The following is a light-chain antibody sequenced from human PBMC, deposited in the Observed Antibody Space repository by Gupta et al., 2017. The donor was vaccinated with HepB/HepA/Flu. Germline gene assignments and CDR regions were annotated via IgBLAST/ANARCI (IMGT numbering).Light chain of an antibody. Sequence: QSVLTQPPSASGTPGQRVTISCSGSSSNIGSNYGYWYQQLPGTAPKLLIYRNNQRPSGVPYRFSGSKSGTSASLAISGLRSEDEAGYYCAAWDDSLSGLCGGGTKLTVL. CDR3: AAWDDSLSGL. J-gene: IGLJ2*01. CDR2: RNN. V-gene: IGLV1-47*01. CDR1: SSNIGSNY.